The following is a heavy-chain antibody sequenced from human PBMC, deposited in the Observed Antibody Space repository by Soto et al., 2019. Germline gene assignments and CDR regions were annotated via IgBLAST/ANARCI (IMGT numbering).Heavy chain of an antibody. Sequence: GGSLRLSCAASGCTFSSYAMNWVRQAPGKGLEWVSVITGSGDSTYYADSVKGRFTISRDNSKNTLYVQMNSLRAEDTAVYYCAKSQQLVNYYGMDVWGQGTTVTVSS. CDR3: AKSQQLVNYYGMDV. J-gene: IGHJ6*02. CDR1: GCTFSSYA. D-gene: IGHD6-13*01. CDR2: ITGSGDST. V-gene: IGHV3-23*01.